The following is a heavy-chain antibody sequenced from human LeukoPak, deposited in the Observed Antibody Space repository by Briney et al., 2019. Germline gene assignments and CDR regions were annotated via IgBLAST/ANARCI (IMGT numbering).Heavy chain of an antibody. CDR3: ARGWMVRGVVIKVFYYFDY. CDR1: GFTVSSNY. Sequence: GGSLRLSCAASGFTVSSNYMSWVRQAPGKGLEWVSVIYSGGTTYYADSVKGRFTISRDNSKNTLDLQMNSLRAEDTAVYYCARGWMVRGVVIKVFYYFDYWGHGTLVTVSS. D-gene: IGHD3-10*01. V-gene: IGHV3-53*01. J-gene: IGHJ4*01. CDR2: IYSGGTT.